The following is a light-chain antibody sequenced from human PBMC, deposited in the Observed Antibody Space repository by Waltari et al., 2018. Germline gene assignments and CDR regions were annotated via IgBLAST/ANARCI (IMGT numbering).Light chain of an antibody. CDR3: VSYTTISTWV. Sequence: QSALTQPASVSGSPGQSITISCTGTSSDVGGFDHVSWYQHHPGKAPKVIIYDVSNRPSGVSKRFSGSKSGNTASLIISGLQADDEADYYCVSYTTISTWVFGGGTKLTVL. CDR2: DVS. V-gene: IGLV2-14*03. CDR1: SSDVGGFDH. J-gene: IGLJ3*02.